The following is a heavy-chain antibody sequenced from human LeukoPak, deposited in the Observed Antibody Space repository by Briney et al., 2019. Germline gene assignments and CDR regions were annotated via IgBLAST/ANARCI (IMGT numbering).Heavy chain of an antibody. V-gene: IGHV1-2*02. D-gene: IGHD5-12*01. CDR1: GYSFTGYQ. J-gene: IGHJ6*03. Sequence: GASVKVSCRASGYSFTGYQMHWVRQAPGQGLEWMGWINPHNGGTNYAQNFQGRVTMTRDTSISTAYMELSSLRSDDTAMYYCARDGSGYNNYYNYYVDFWGKGTTVTVSS. CDR3: ARDGSGYNNYYNYYVDF. CDR2: INPHNGGT.